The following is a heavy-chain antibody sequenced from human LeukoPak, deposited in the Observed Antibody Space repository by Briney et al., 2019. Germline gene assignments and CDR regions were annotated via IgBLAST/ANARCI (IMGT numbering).Heavy chain of an antibody. V-gene: IGHV4-39*01. D-gene: IGHD3-22*01. CDR3: ARLSGYYYDLPGWFDS. CDR1: GGSISSSSYY. J-gene: IGHJ5*01. CDR2: MYYNGDT. Sequence: TSETLSLTCTVSGGSISSSSYYWGWIRQPPGKGLEWIGTMYYNGDTYYNPSVKSRVTISVDTYKNQFSLKLASVTAADTSVYYCARLSGYYYDLPGWFDSWGQGTLVTVSS.